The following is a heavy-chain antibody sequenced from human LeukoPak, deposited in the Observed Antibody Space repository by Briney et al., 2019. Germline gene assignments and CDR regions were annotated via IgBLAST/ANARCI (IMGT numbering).Heavy chain of an antibody. CDR1: GVSMSTYY. D-gene: IGHD3-10*01. J-gene: IGHJ4*02. V-gene: IGHV4-59*01. CDR3: ARAGDYYSSGSYVGY. Sequence: SETLSLTCTVSGVSMSTYYWSWLRQPPGKGLEGMGYIYYRGSANYNPSLKSRLTISVDTSKNQLSLKLTSVTAADTAMYYCARAGDYYSSGSYVGYWGQGTLVTVSS. CDR2: IYYRGSA.